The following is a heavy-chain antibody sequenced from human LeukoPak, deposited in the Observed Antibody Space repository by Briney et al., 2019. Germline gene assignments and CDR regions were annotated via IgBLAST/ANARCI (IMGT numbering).Heavy chain of an antibody. D-gene: IGHD3-9*01. Sequence: GGSLRLSCAASGFTLSSYAMSWVRQAPGKGLEWVSAISGSGGSTYYADSVKGRFTISRDNSKNTLYLQMNSLRAEDTAVYYCAKVRYFDWLLYYLDYWGQGTLVTVSS. J-gene: IGHJ4*02. CDR3: AKVRYFDWLLYYLDY. V-gene: IGHV3-23*01. CDR1: GFTLSSYA. CDR2: ISGSGGST.